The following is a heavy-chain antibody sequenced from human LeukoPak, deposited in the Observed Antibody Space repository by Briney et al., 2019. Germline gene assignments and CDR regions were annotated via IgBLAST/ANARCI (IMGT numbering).Heavy chain of an antibody. V-gene: IGHV4-34*01. Sequence: PSETLSLTCAVYGGSFSGYYWSWIRQPPGKGLEWIGEINHSGSTNYNPSLKSRVTISVDTSKNQFSLKLSSVNAADTAVYYCARGPPFTYYYDSSGSYYYYGMDVWGQGTTVTVSS. CDR2: INHSGST. CDR1: GGSFSGYY. CDR3: ARGPPFTYYYDSSGSYYYYGMDV. D-gene: IGHD3-22*01. J-gene: IGHJ6*02.